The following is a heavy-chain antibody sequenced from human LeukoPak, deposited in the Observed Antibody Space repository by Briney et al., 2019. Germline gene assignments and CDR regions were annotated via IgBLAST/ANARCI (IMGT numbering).Heavy chain of an antibody. CDR1: GGSISSSSYY. D-gene: IGHD5-12*01. CDR2: IYHSGST. CDR3: ARSCRILDIVATIRARLGGNGFDI. Sequence: PSETLSLTCTVPGGSISSSSYYWGWIRQPPGKGLEWIGSIYHSGSTYYNPSLKSRVTIAVETSKNQFSLKLSSVTAADKAVYYCARSCRILDIVATIRARLGGNGFDIWGQGTMVTVSS. V-gene: IGHV4-39*07. J-gene: IGHJ3*02.